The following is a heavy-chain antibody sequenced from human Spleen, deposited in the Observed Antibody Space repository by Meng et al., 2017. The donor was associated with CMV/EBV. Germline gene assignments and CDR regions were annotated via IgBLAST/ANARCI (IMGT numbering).Heavy chain of an antibody. J-gene: IGHJ6*02. Sequence: GESLKISCATSGFTFRNYAMSWVRQAPGKGLEWVSAISGSGGSTYYADSVKGRFTISRDNSKNTLYLQMNSLRAEDTAVYYCAKALGSHVWSYYYYGMDVWGQGTTVTVSS. CDR1: GFTFRNYA. D-gene: IGHD3-16*01. V-gene: IGHV3-23*01. CDR2: ISGSGGST. CDR3: AKALGSHVWSYYYYGMDV.